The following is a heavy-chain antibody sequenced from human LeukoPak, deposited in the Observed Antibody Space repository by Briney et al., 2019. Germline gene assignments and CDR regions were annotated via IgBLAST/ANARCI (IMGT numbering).Heavy chain of an antibody. CDR2: ISYDGSSK. J-gene: IGHJ4*02. Sequence: GGSLRLSCAASGFTFNNYGIYWVRQAPGKGLEWVAVISYDGSSKYYADSVKGRFTISRDNFRNTLYLQMNSLKVEDTAMYYCAREVDWGIDYWGQGTLVTVSS. CDR3: AREVDWGIDY. D-gene: IGHD3/OR15-3a*01. CDR1: GFTFNNYG. V-gene: IGHV3-30*03.